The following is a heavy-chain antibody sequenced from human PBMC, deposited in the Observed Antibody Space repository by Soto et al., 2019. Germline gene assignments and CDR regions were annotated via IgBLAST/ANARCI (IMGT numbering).Heavy chain of an antibody. V-gene: IGHV3-30-3*01. J-gene: IGHJ4*02. D-gene: IGHD3-22*01. CDR1: GSTFSSYG. CDR3: ARDPVWYYDSSGYLDY. CDR2: ISWDGSKK. Sequence: GASRRLSWPAAGSTFSSYGMHWVRQAPGKGLGWVAVISWDGSKKYYADSVKGRFTISRDNSKNTLYLQMNSLRAEDTAVYYCARDPVWYYDSSGYLDYWGRGTLVTVSS.